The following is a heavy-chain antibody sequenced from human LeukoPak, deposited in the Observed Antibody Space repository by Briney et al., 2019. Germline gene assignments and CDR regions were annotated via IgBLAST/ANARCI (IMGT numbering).Heavy chain of an antibody. Sequence: SETLSLTCTVSGVSISSYYWSWIRQPPGKGLEWVGVIYYSGSTNYNPSLKSRVTISVDTSKNQYSLKLSSVTAADTAVYYCARTLYYYDSSGVQYYFDYWGQGTLVTVSS. V-gene: IGHV4-59*01. D-gene: IGHD3-22*01. CDR2: IYYSGST. CDR3: ARTLYYYDSSGVQYYFDY. CDR1: GVSISSYY. J-gene: IGHJ4*02.